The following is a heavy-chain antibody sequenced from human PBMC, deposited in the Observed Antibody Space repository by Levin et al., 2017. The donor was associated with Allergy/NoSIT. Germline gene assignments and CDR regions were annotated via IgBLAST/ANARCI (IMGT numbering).Heavy chain of an antibody. D-gene: IGHD2-21*02. V-gene: IGHV3-30*18. CDR1: GFTFSSYG. Sequence: LSLTCAASGFTFSSYGMHWVRQAPGKGLEWVAVISYDGSNKYYADSVKGRFTISRDNSKNTLYLQMNSLRAEDTAVYYCAKDRCGGDCSHFDYWGQGTLVTVSS. CDR3: AKDRCGGDCSHFDY. CDR2: ISYDGSNK. J-gene: IGHJ4*02.